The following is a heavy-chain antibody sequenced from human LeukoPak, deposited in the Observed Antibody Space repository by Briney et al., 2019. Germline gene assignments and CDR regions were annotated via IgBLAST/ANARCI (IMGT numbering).Heavy chain of an antibody. CDR1: GFTFSSYA. Sequence: GGSLRLSCAASGFTFSSYAMSWVRQAPGKGLEWVSGISWNSGSIGYADSVKGRFTISRDNAKNSLYLQMNSLRAEDTALYYCAKDRGAAAGIWEKSSNSEYFQHWGQGTLVTVSS. CDR3: AKDRGAAAGIWEKSSNSEYFQH. D-gene: IGHD6-13*01. V-gene: IGHV3-9*01. J-gene: IGHJ1*01. CDR2: ISWNSGSI.